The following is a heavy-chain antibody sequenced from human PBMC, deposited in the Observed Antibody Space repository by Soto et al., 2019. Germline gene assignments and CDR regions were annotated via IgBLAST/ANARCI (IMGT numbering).Heavy chain of an antibody. J-gene: IGHJ6*02. CDR2: ISYDGSNK. CDR1: GFTFSSYG. Sequence: VGSLRLSCAACGFTFSSYGMHWVRQAPGKGLEWVAVISYDGSNKYYADSVKGRFTISRDNSKNTLYLQMNSLRAEDTAVYYCAKVLGYYDSSGYYPPGKYYYYGMDVWGQGTTVTVSS. CDR3: AKVLGYYDSSGYYPPGKYYYYGMDV. V-gene: IGHV3-30*18. D-gene: IGHD3-22*01.